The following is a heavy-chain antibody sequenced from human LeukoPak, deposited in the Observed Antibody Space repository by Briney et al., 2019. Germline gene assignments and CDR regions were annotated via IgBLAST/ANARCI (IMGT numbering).Heavy chain of an antibody. CDR3: AKRRYDSSGHFDS. CDR1: GFTFSSYA. V-gene: IGHV3-30*04. D-gene: IGHD3-22*01. J-gene: IGHJ4*02. CDR2: ISYDGSNK. Sequence: GGSLRLSCAASGFTFSSYAMHWVRQAPGKGLEWVAVISYDGSNKYYADSVKGRFTISRDISKNTLYMRMSSLRAEDAAVYYCAKRRYDSSGHFDSWGQGTLVTVSS.